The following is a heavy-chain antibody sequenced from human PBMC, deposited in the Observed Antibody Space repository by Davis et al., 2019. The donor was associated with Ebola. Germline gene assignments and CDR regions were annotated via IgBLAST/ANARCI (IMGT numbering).Heavy chain of an antibody. CDR1: GFTFSSYD. CDR3: ARWVYDYVGGSYRYGWFDP. CDR2: IGTAGDT. J-gene: IGHJ5*02. Sequence: PGGSLRPSCAASGFTFSSYDMHWVRQATGKGLEWVSAIGTAGDTYYPGSVKGRLTISRENAKNSLYLQMNSLRAGDTAVYYCARWVYDYVGGSYRYGWFDPWGQGTLVTVSS. V-gene: IGHV3-13*01. D-gene: IGHD3-16*02.